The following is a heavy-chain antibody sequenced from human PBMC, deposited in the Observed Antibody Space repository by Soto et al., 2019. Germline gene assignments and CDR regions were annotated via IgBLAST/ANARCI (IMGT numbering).Heavy chain of an antibody. CDR1: GFTFDDYA. V-gene: IGHV3-23*01. Sequence: GGSLRLSCAASGFTFDDYAMTWVRQAPGKGLEWVSTVSADGSTTYYADSVKGRFTISRDNSKNTVSLQMNSLRVEDTALYYCAKDRGRLVRGVILDFWGQGALVTVSS. CDR3: AKDRGRLVRGVILDF. D-gene: IGHD3-10*01. J-gene: IGHJ4*02. CDR2: VSADGSTT.